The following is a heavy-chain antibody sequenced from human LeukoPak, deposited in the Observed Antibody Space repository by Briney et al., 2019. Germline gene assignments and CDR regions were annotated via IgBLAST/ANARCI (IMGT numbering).Heavy chain of an antibody. CDR1: GGTFSSYA. D-gene: IGHD5-12*01. Sequence: SVKVSCKASGGTFSSYAISWVQQAPGQGLEWMGGIIPIFGTANYAQKFQGRVTITADESTSTAYMELSSLRSEDTAVYYCARDGGGYDSSFDYWGQGTLVTVSS. J-gene: IGHJ4*02. V-gene: IGHV1-69*13. CDR3: ARDGGGYDSSFDY. CDR2: IIPIFGTA.